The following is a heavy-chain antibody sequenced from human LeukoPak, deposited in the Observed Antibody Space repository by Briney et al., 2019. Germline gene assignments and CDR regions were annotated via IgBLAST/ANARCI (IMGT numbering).Heavy chain of an antibody. J-gene: IGHJ4*02. V-gene: IGHV4-39*01. CDR1: GGSVSSISYY. Sequence: PSETRSLACTVSGGSVSSISYYWGWIRQPPGKGLEWIGSIYYSGTTYYNPSFKSRVTISVDTSNNQFSLKLSSVTAADTAVYFCASQYYYDDSGYSPFDYWGQGTLVTVSS. CDR3: ASQYYYDDSGYSPFDY. D-gene: IGHD3-22*01. CDR2: IYYSGTT.